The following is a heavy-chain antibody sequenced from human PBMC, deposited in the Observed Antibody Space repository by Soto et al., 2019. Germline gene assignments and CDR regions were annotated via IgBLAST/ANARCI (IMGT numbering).Heavy chain of an antibody. CDR1: GFTFSSYA. Sequence: PGGSLRLSCAASGFTFSSYAMHWVRQAPGKGLEWVAVISYDGSNKYYADSVKGRFTISRDNSKNTLYLQMNSLRAEDTAVYYCARSRDGYNSPYFDYWGQGTLVTVSS. J-gene: IGHJ4*02. CDR3: ARSRDGYNSPYFDY. CDR2: ISYDGSNK. D-gene: IGHD5-12*01. V-gene: IGHV3-30-3*01.